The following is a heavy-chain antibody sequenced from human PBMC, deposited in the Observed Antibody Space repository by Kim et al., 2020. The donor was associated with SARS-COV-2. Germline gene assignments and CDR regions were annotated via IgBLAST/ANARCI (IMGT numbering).Heavy chain of an antibody. J-gene: IGHJ4*02. Sequence: ASVKVSCKASGYTFTSYAMNWVRQAPGQGLEWMGWINTNTGNPMYAQGFTGRFVFSLDTSVSTAYLQISSLKAEDTAVYYCARGSITIFGVVIAPYYFDYWGQGTLVTVSS. D-gene: IGHD3-3*01. CDR3: ARGSITIFGVVIAPYYFDY. CDR1: GYTFTSYA. CDR2: INTNTGNP. V-gene: IGHV7-4-1*02.